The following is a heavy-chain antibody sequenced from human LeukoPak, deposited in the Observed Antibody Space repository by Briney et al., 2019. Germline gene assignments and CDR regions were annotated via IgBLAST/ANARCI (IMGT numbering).Heavy chain of an antibody. CDR2: INPSGGST. D-gene: IGHD6-19*01. Sequence: ASVKVSCKASGGTFSSYAISWVRQAPGQGLEWMGIINPSGGSTSYAQKFQGRVTMTRDTSTSTVYMELSSLRSEDTAVYYCAREPGVGIAVAGSRWYYYYGMDVWGQGTTVTVSS. CDR1: GGTFSSYA. V-gene: IGHV1-46*01. CDR3: AREPGVGIAVAGSRWYYYYGMDV. J-gene: IGHJ6*02.